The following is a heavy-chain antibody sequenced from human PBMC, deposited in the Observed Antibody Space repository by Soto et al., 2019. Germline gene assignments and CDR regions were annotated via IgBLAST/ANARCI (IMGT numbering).Heavy chain of an antibody. CDR3: ARGNPYYGSGSYYKC. V-gene: IGHV4-39*07. CDR2: INHSGST. CDR1: GGSISSSNYY. Sequence: SETLSLTCTVSGGSISSSNYYWGWIRQPPGKGLEWIGEINHSGSTNYNPSLKSRVTISVDTSKNQFSLKLSSVTAADTAVYYCARGNPYYGSGSYYKCWGQGTLVTVSS. D-gene: IGHD3-10*01. J-gene: IGHJ4*02.